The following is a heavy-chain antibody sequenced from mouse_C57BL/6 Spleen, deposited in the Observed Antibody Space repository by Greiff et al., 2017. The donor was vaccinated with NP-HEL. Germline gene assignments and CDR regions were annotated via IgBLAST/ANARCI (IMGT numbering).Heavy chain of an antibody. J-gene: IGHJ3*01. CDR1: GYTFTSYW. D-gene: IGHD2-3*01. Sequence: QVQLQQPGAELVRPGSSVKLSCKASGYTFTSYWMDWVKQRPGQGLEWIGNIYPSDSETHYNQKFKDKATLTVDKSSSTAYMQLSSLTSEDSAVYYCARAGDDGYPAWFAYWGQGTLVTVSA. CDR3: ARAGDDGYPAWFAY. CDR2: IYPSDSET. V-gene: IGHV1-61*01.